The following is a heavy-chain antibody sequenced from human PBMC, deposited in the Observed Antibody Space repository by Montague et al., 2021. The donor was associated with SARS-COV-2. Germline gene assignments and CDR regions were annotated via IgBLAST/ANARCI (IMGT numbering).Heavy chain of an antibody. J-gene: IGHJ4*02. Sequence: SLRLSCAASGFTFSRYSMNWVRQAPGKGLEWVSSISSSSSYIYYADSVKGRFTISRDNAKNSLYLQMNSLRAEDTAVYYCARDFVVHWGHWGQGTLVTASS. CDR2: ISSSSSYI. V-gene: IGHV3-21*01. CDR1: GFTFSRYS. D-gene: IGHD7-27*01. CDR3: ARDFVVHWGH.